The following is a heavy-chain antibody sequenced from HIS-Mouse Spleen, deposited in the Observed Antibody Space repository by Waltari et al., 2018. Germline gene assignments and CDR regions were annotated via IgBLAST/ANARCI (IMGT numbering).Heavy chain of an antibody. CDR1: GYTVTSYA. CDR3: ARGHDYSNYLDY. Sequence: QVQLVQSGAEVKKPGASVTVSCKASGYTVTSYALNWVRQATGQGLEWMGWMNPNSGNTGYAQKFQGRVTMTRNTSISTAYMELSSLRSEDTAVYYCARGHDYSNYLDYWGQGTLVTVSS. J-gene: IGHJ4*02. CDR2: MNPNSGNT. D-gene: IGHD4-4*01. V-gene: IGHV1-8*01.